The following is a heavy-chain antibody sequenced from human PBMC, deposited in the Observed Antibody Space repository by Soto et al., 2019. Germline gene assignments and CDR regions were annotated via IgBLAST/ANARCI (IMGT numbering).Heavy chain of an antibody. Sequence: SVKVSCKASGFTFTSSAVQWVRLARGQRLEWIGWIVVGSGNTNYAQKFQERVTITRDMSTSTAYMELSSLRSEDTAVYYCAKDGGPVYCNSPGCSAKHFDYWGQGTLVTVSS. CDR3: AKDGGPVYCNSPGCSAKHFDY. V-gene: IGHV1-58*01. J-gene: IGHJ4*02. D-gene: IGHD2-2*01. CDR2: IVVGSGNT. CDR1: GFTFTSSA.